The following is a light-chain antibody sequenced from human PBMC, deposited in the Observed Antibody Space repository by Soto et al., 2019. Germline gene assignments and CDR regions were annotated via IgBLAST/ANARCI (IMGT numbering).Light chain of an antibody. CDR1: SSDIGAGSE. CDR2: GST. J-gene: IGLJ1*01. V-gene: IGLV1-40*01. CDR3: QSYDNSLSAYV. Sequence: QSVLTQPPSLSGAPGQRVTISCTGSSSDIGAGSEVHWYQQLPGTAPKLLLFGSTNRPSGVPDRFSGSKSATSASLAITWLQAEDEADYYCQSYDNSLSAYVFGTGTKVTVL.